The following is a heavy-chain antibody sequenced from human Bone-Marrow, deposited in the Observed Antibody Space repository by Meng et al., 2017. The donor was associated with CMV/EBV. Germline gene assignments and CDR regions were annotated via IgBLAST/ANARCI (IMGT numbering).Heavy chain of an antibody. V-gene: IGHV4-34*01. Sequence: GSLRLSCAAYGGSFSDYYWSWIRQSPGKGLEWIGEIYHTGSTYYNPSLKSRVTISVDTSKNQFSLKLSSVTAADTAVYYCGFDYGGRELDNWFDPWGQGPLVTVSS. CDR2: IYHTGST. J-gene: IGHJ5*02. CDR3: GFDYGGRELDNWFDP. CDR1: GGSFSDYY. D-gene: IGHD4/OR15-4a*01.